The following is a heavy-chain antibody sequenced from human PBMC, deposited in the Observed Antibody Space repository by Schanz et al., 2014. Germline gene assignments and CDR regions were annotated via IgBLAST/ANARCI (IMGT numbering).Heavy chain of an antibody. Sequence: VQLVESGGGLVQPGGSLRLSCAASGFTFSTYAMSWIRQAPGKGLEWVSDISSGSSYANYADSVKGRFTISRDNAKNSLYLQMNTLRAEDTDVYYCERDRGYCSGGSCLTFDNWGQGTLVTVSS. D-gene: IGHD2-15*01. CDR1: GFTFSTYA. CDR3: ERDRGYCSGGSCLTFDN. CDR2: ISSGSSYA. V-gene: IGHV3-11*06. J-gene: IGHJ4*02.